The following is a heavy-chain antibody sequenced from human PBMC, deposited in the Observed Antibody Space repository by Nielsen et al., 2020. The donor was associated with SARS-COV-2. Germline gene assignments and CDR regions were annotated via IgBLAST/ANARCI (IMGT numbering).Heavy chain of an antibody. CDR2: IYYSGST. J-gene: IGHJ6*03. V-gene: IGHV4-39*01. Sequence: GSLRLSCTVSGGSISSSSYYWGWIRQPPGKGLEWIGSIYYSGSTYYNPSLKSRVTISVDTSKNQFSLKLSSVTAADTAVYYCARRAPRYYDSYYYYMDVWGKGTTVTVSS. CDR3: ARRAPRYYDSYYYYMDV. CDR1: GGSISSSSYY. D-gene: IGHD3-22*01.